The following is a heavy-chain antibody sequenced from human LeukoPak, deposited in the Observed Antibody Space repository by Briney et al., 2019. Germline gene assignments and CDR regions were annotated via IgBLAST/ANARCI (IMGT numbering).Heavy chain of an antibody. J-gene: IGHJ3*02. V-gene: IGHV1-69*05. CDR2: IIPIFGTA. CDR1: GYTFTSYG. CDR3: ARERDSSSWYGAFDI. D-gene: IGHD6-13*01. Sequence: SVKVSCKASGYTFTSYGISWVRQAPGQGLEWMGRIIPIFGTANYAQKFQGRVTITTDESTSTAYMELSSLRSEDTAVYYCARERDSSSWYGAFDIWGQGTMVTVSS.